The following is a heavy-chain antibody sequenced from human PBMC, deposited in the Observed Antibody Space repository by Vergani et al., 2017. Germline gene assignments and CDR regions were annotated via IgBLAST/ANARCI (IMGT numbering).Heavy chain of an antibody. D-gene: IGHD3-9*01. J-gene: IGHJ5*02. CDR2: IIPSFGTA. CDR3: ARVVSRGILTKLAWFDP. V-gene: IGHV1-69*12. CDR1: GGTFSSYA. Sequence: QVQLVQSGAEVKKPGSSVKVSCKASGGTFSSYAISWVRQAPGQGLEWMGGIIPSFGTANYAQKFQGRVTITADESPSTAYMELSSLRSEDTAVYYCARVVSRGILTKLAWFDPWGQGTLVTVSS.